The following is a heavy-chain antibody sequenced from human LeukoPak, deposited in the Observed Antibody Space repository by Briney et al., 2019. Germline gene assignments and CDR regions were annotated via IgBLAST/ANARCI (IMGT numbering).Heavy chain of an antibody. J-gene: IGHJ5*02. CDR1: GGSFSGYY. CDR3: AREGRSLLRFLRTHTNWFDP. CDR2: INHSGST. D-gene: IGHD3-3*01. Sequence: SETLSLTCAVYGGSFSGYYWSWIRQPPGKGLECIGEINHSGSTNYNPSLKSRVAISVDTSKNQFSLRLSSVTAADTAVYYCAREGRSLLRFLRTHTNWFDPWGQGTLVTVSS. V-gene: IGHV4-34*01.